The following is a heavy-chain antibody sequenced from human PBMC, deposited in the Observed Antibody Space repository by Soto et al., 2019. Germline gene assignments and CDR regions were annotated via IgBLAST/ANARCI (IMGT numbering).Heavy chain of an antibody. D-gene: IGHD1-1*01. CDR1: GGRVSSYRAG. CDR3: ARGSWDDVSGHYYMDV. Sequence: LQTLSLTCYISGGRVSSYRAGWNWIRQTPSRGLEWLGRTYYKSKWYYTYAASVKSRITVSPDTSKNQFSLQLTSVTPEDTAVYYCARGSWDDVSGHYYMDVWDKGTTVTVSS. J-gene: IGHJ6*03. V-gene: IGHV6-1*01. CDR2: TYYKSKWYY.